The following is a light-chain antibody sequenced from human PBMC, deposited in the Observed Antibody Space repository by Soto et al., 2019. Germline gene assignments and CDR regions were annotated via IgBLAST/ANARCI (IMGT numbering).Light chain of an antibody. J-gene: IGLJ1*01. V-gene: IGLV2-18*02. CDR2: EAS. CDR3: SSYTSSSTLVYV. Sequence: QSALTQPPSVSGSPGQSVTISCTGTSTDFVSYNRVSWYQQPPGTAPKLIIYEASNRPSGVPDRFSGSKSGNTASLTISGLQAADEADYYCSSYTSSSTLVYVFGTGTKLTVL. CDR1: STDFVSYNR.